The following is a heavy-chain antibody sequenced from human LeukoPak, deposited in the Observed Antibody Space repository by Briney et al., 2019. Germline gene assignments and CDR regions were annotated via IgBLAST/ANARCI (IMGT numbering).Heavy chain of an antibody. V-gene: IGHV4-34*01. CDR1: GGSFSGYY. Sequence: SETLSLTCAVYGGSFSGYYWSWIRQPPGKGLEWIGEINHSGSTNYNPSLKSRVTISVDTSKNQFSLKLSSVTAADTAVYYCARDGPASSGWYWTWFDPWGQGTLVTVSS. CDR3: ARDGPASSGWYWTWFDP. D-gene: IGHD6-19*01. CDR2: INHSGST. J-gene: IGHJ5*02.